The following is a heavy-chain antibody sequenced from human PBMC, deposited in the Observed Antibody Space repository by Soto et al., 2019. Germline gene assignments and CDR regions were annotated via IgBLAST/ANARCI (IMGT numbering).Heavy chain of an antibody. D-gene: IGHD7-27*01. Sequence: GAAVKVSCKASGCTFSAYHLHWVRQAPGQGLEWMGWIDPSNGATIYAQKFHGRVTLTRDTSIGTAYMDLSRLTSDDTALYYCAGLGNYYFDYWGQGALVTVSS. CDR3: AGLGNYYFDY. V-gene: IGHV1-2*02. CDR1: GCTFSAYH. CDR2: IDPSNGAT. J-gene: IGHJ4*02.